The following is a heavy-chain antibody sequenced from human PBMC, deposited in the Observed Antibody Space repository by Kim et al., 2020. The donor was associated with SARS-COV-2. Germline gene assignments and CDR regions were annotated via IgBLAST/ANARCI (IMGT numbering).Heavy chain of an antibody. D-gene: IGHD3-9*01. CDR2: LTGDGATI. J-gene: IGHJ4*02. CDR1: GFIFSNYA. V-gene: IGHV3-23*01. Sequence: GGSLRLFCAASGFIFSNYAINWVRQAPGKGLAWIATLTGDGATIMYEDSVKGRFTISRDGPKPTVLLHLSSLRAEDTAVYYSTQRGLPGFFFYHWGQG. CDR3: TQRGLPGFFFYH.